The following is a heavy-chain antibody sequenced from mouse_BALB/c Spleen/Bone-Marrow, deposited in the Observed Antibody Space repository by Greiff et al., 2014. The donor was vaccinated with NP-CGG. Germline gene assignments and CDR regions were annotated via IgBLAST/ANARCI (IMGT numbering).Heavy chain of an antibody. CDR3: TRNGFYYYGSSRYFTMDY. D-gene: IGHD1-1*01. Sequence: DVKLVESGGDLVRPGGSLKLSCAASGITFSSYGMSWVRQTPDKRLEWVASISSDGFYTYYSESVKGQFTISRDNAKNTLYLQTSSLNSQHTTMYYCTRNGFYYYGSSRYFTMDYWGQGTSVTVSS. CDR1: GITFSSYG. V-gene: IGHV5-6*02. J-gene: IGHJ4*01. CDR2: ISSDGFYT.